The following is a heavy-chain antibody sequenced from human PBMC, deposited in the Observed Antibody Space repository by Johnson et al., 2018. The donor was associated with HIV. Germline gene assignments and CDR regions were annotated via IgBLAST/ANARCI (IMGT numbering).Heavy chain of an antibody. D-gene: IGHD1-26*01. Sequence: VQLVESGGGLVKPGWSLRLSCAASGFTFSDYYMSWIRQAPGKGLEWVANIRQDGSERYYVDSVKGRFTISRDNAKNSLYLQMNSLRAEDTAIYYCARGLRLGAIDAFDIWGQGKMVTVSS. CDR2: IRQDGSER. CDR1: GFTFSDYY. J-gene: IGHJ3*02. CDR3: ARGLRLGAIDAFDI. V-gene: IGHV3-7*03.